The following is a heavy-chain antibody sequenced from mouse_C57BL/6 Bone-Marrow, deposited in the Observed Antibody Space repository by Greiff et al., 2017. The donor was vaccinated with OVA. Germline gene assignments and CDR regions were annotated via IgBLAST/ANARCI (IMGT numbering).Heavy chain of an antibody. V-gene: IGHV2-9-1*01. CDR2: IWTGGGT. CDR1: GFSLTSYA. J-gene: IGHJ2*01. Sequence: VQLEESGPGLVAPSQSLSITCTVSGFSLTSYAISWVRQPPGKGLEWLGVIWTGGGTNYNSALKSRLSISKDNSKSQVFLKMNSLQTDDTARYYCARRVTMVTGGYYVDYWGQGTTLTVSS. D-gene: IGHD2-2*01. CDR3: ARRVTMVTGGYYVDY.